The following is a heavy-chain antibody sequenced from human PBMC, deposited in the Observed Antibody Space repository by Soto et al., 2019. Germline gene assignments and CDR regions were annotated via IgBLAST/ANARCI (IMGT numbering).Heavy chain of an antibody. CDR1: GYTFTSYG. CDR2: ISGYNGNT. D-gene: IGHD6-13*01. Sequence: QVQLVQSGVEVKKPGASVKVSCKASGYTFTSYGIHWVRQAPGQGLEWMGWISGYNGNTHYAQKFQGRVTMTTDTSTTTAYIDLRNLRSDDTAVYYCGRERDGSSWSSAEYLQHWGQGTLVTVSS. V-gene: IGHV1-18*01. CDR3: GRERDGSSWSSAEYLQH. J-gene: IGHJ1*01.